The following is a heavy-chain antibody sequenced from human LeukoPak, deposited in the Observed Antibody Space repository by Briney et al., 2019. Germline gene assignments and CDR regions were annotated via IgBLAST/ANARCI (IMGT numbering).Heavy chain of an antibody. CDR1: GFTFSSYA. Sequence: GGSLRLSCAASGFTFSSYAMSWVRQAPGKGLEWVSAISGSGGSTYYADSVKGRFTISRDNSKNTLYLQMNSLRAEDTAVYYCAKDPERGVSSSWSLGWYFDLWGRGTLVTVSS. J-gene: IGHJ2*01. V-gene: IGHV3-23*01. CDR3: AKDPERGVSSSWSLGWYFDL. D-gene: IGHD6-13*01. CDR2: ISGSGGST.